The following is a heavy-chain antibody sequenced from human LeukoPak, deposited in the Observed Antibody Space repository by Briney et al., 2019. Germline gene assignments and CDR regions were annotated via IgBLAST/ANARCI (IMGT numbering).Heavy chain of an antibody. D-gene: IGHD2-15*01. J-gene: IGHJ3*02. Sequence: GGSLRLSCAASGFTFSDYYMSWIRQAPGKGLEWVSYISSSGSTIYYADSVEGRFTISRDNAKNSLYLQMNSLRAEDTAVYYCAKYRVAALRRPFDIWGQGTMVTVSS. CDR2: ISSSGSTI. V-gene: IGHV3-11*04. CDR1: GFTFSDYY. CDR3: AKYRVAALRRPFDI.